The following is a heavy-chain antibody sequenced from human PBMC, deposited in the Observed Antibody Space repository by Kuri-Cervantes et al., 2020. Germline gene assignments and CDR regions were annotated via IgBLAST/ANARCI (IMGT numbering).Heavy chain of an antibody. D-gene: IGHD3-22*01. CDR3: AKDQYYYDSSGYPGLDY. J-gene: IGHJ4*02. CDR1: GFTFSDYW. Sequence: GGSLRLSCAASGFTFSDYWMSWVRQAPGKGLEWVSAISGSGGSTYYADSVKGRFTISRDNSKNTLYLQMNSLRAEDTAVYYCAKDQYYYDSSGYPGLDYWGQGTLVTVSS. CDR2: ISGSGGST. V-gene: IGHV3-23*01.